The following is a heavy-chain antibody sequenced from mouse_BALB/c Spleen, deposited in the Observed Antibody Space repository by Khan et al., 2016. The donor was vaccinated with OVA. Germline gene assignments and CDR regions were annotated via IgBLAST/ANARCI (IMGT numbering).Heavy chain of an antibody. Sequence: QVQLQQSGAELAKPGASVKMSCKASGYTFASYWIHWIKQRPGQGLEWIGYINPSTDYAECNQKFKDQATLTADKSSTTAYMEMSSLTSEDSAVYYWALWLQEDYWGQGATLTVSS. CDR3: ALWLQEDY. CDR1: GYTFASYW. D-gene: IGHD2-2*01. CDR2: INPSTDYA. J-gene: IGHJ2*01. V-gene: IGHV1-7*01.